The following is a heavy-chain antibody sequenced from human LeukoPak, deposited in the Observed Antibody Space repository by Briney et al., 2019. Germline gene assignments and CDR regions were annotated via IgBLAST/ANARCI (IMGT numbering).Heavy chain of an antibody. D-gene: IGHD3-22*01. V-gene: IGHV1-69*05. CDR1: GGTFSSYA. CDR2: IIPIFGTA. CDR3: ASKDNYYDSSGYWSYFDY. J-gene: IGHJ4*02. Sequence: SVKVSCEASGGTFSSYAISWVRQAPGQGLEWMGGIIPIFGTANYAQKFQGRVTITTDESTSTAYMELSSLRSEDTAVYYCASKDNYYDSSGYWSYFDYWGQGTLVTVSS.